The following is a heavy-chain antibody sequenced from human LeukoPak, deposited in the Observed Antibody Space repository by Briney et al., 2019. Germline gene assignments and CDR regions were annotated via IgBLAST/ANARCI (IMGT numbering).Heavy chain of an antibody. J-gene: IGHJ4*02. V-gene: IGHV3-30-3*01. CDR1: GFTFSSYA. CDR3: ARARYSSAKYYFDY. Sequence: GGSLRLSCAASGFTFSSYAMHWVRQAPGKGPEWVAVISYDGSNKYYADSVKGRFTISRDNSKNTLYLQMNSLRAEDTAVYYCARARYSSAKYYFDYWGQGTLVTVSS. CDR2: ISYDGSNK. D-gene: IGHD6-19*01.